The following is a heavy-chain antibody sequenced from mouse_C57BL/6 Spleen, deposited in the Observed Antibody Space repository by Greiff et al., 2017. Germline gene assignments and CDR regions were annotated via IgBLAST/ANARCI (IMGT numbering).Heavy chain of an antibody. D-gene: IGHD2-4*01. J-gene: IGHJ2*01. CDR3: ARDYDYGAGYYFDY. CDR2: ISYDGSN. Sequence: VQLKESGPGLVKPSQSLSLTCSVTGYSITSGYYWNWIRQFPGNKLEWMGYISYDGSNNYNPSLKNLISITRDTSNNQFFLKLNSVTTEDTATYYCARDYDYGAGYYFDYWGQGTTLTVSS. CDR1: GYSITSGYY. V-gene: IGHV3-6*01.